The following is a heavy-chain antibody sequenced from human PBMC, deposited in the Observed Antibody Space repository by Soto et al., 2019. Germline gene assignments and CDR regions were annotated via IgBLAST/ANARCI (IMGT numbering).Heavy chain of an antibody. J-gene: IGHJ2*01. CDR3: ARYPYVWGNYPQTGYFDL. CDR2: IWHDGSNK. D-gene: IGHD3-16*02. V-gene: IGHV3-33*01. Sequence: PGGSLRLSCAASGFAFSSYGMHWVRQAPGKGLEWVAVIWHDGSNKYYADSVKGRFTISRDNSKNTLYLQMDSLRAEDTAVYYCARYPYVWGNYPQTGYFDLWGRGTLVTVSS. CDR1: GFAFSSYG.